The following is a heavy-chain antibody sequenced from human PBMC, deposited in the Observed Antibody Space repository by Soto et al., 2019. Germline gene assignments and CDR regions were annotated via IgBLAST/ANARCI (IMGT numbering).Heavy chain of an antibody. V-gene: IGHV3-21*01. CDR3: GKGRVLRNNFKWVDP. CDR1: GFAFQTYT. CDR2: ITISGNYI. J-gene: IGHJ5*02. Sequence: EGQLVESGGGLVKPGGSLRLSCAASGFAFQTYTMEWLRQPPGKGLEWVSSITISGNYIYYADSVKGRFTIPRDNGRNSVYPQMNSLGAGDTAGYYCGKGRVLRNNFKWVDPWGQGTLVTVSS. D-gene: IGHD1-1*01.